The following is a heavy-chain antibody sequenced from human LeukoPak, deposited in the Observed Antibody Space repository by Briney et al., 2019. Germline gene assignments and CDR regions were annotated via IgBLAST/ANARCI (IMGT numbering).Heavy chain of an antibody. D-gene: IGHD1-14*01. V-gene: IGHV4-59*01. CDR1: GGSFSGYY. CDR2: IYYSGST. Sequence: PSETLSLTCAVYGGSFSGYYWSWIRQPPGKGLEWIGYIYYSGSTNYNPSLKSRVTISVDTSKNQFSLKLSSVTAADTAVYYCARDSRSNRSVFDIWGQGTMVTVSS. CDR3: ARDSRSNRSVFDI. J-gene: IGHJ3*02.